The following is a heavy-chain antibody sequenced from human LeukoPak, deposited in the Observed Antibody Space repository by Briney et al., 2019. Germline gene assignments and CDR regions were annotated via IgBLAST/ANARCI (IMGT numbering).Heavy chain of an antibody. V-gene: IGHV4-39*01. CDR3: ARQPIVGATLFDY. CDR1: GGSISSSSYY. D-gene: IGHD1-26*01. CDR2: IYYSGST. J-gene: IGHJ4*02. Sequence: PSETLSLTCTVSGGSISSSSYYWGWIRQPPGKGLEWIGSIYYSGSTYYNPPLKSRVTISVDTSKNQFSLKLSSVTAADTAVYYCARQPIVGATLFDYWGQGTLVTVSS.